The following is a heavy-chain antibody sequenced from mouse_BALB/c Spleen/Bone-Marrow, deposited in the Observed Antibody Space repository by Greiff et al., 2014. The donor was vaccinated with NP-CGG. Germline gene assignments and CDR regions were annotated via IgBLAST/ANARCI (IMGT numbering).Heavy chain of an antibody. Sequence: VQLQQSGAELVKPGASVKLSCTASGFNIKDTYLHWVKQRPEQGLDWIGRIDPAIFTKYDPKFQGKATITADTSSNTAYLHLSSPTSEDTAVYYCASYRCEWYFDVWGAGTTVTVSS. CDR3: ASYRCEWYFDV. J-gene: IGHJ1*01. V-gene: IGHV14-3*02. CDR2: IDPAIFT. CDR1: GFNIKDTY. D-gene: IGHD2-14*01.